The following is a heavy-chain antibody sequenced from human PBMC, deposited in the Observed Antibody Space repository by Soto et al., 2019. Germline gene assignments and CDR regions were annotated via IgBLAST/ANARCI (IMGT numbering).Heavy chain of an antibody. V-gene: IGHV4-59*01. Sequence: QVQLQESGPGLVKPSETLSLTCTVSGGSITSYYWSWIRQPPGKGLEWIGYINYSGDTNCNPSLKSRVTISVDTSKNHFSLKLSSVTAADTAVYYCARDDPSSGWQPYFQDWGQGTLVTVSS. CDR2: INYSGDT. CDR1: GGSITSYY. CDR3: ARDDPSSGWQPYFQD. J-gene: IGHJ1*01. D-gene: IGHD6-19*01.